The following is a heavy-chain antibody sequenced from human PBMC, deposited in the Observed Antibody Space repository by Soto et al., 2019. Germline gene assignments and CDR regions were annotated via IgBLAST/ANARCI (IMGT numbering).Heavy chain of an antibody. CDR3: ARDRDAYCSKGICSGPYFDY. V-gene: IGHV3-48*02. J-gene: IGHJ4*02. CDR2: ISDNSSVI. Sequence: EVQLVESGGGLVQPGGSRRLSCAASGFTFSTYSINWVRQAPGKGLEWISYISDNSSVIYYADAVKGRFTISRDNAKNSLYLQMNSLRDEDTAVYYCARDRDAYCSKGICSGPYFDYWGQGTLVTVSS. D-gene: IGHD2-8*01. CDR1: GFTFSTYS.